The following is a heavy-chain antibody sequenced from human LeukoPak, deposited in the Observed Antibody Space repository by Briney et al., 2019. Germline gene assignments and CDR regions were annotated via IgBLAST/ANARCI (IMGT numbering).Heavy chain of an antibody. V-gene: IGHV3-21*01. D-gene: IGHD6-13*01. CDR3: ARAAAEAYYYYGMDV. CDR1: GFTFSSYS. CDR2: ISSSSSYI. J-gene: IGHJ6*02. Sequence: GGSLRLSCAASGFTFSSYSMNWFRQAPGKGLEWVSSISSSSSYIYYADSVKGRFTISRDNAKNSLYLQMNSLRAEDTAVYYCARAAAEAYYYYGMDVWGQGTTVTVSS.